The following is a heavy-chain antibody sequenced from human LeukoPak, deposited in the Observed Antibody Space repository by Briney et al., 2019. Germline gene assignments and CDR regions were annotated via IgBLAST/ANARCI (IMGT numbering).Heavy chain of an antibody. CDR2: IYYSGST. CDR3: ARMYQRGANWFDP. Sequence: SETLSLTCTVSGGSISSGGYYWSWIRQHPGKGLEWIGYIYYSGSTYYNPSLKSRVTISVDTSKNQFSLKLSSVTAADTAVYYCARMYQRGANWFDPRGQGTLVTVSS. V-gene: IGHV4-31*03. D-gene: IGHD1-26*01. CDR1: GGSISSGGYY. J-gene: IGHJ5*02.